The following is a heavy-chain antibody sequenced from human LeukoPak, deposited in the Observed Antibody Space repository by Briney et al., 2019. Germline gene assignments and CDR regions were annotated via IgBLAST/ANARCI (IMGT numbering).Heavy chain of an antibody. Sequence: GGSLRLSCAASGFTFNSYVMHWVRQAPGKGLEWVAFIRYDGSNKYYADSVKGRFTISRDNSKNTLYLQMNSLRPEDTAVYYCAKSPPLSSSWRNFDYWGQGTLVTVSS. CDR3: AKSPPLSSSWRNFDY. V-gene: IGHV3-30*02. CDR1: GFTFNSYV. D-gene: IGHD6-13*01. J-gene: IGHJ4*02. CDR2: IRYDGSNK.